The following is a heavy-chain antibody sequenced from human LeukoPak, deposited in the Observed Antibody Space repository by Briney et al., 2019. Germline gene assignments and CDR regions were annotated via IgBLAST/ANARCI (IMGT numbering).Heavy chain of an antibody. V-gene: IGHV4-34*01. CDR1: GGSFTGYF. CDR3: ARGVMGYYYMGV. J-gene: IGHJ6*03. Sequence: SETLSLTCAVYGGSFTGYFWSWIRQPPGKGLEWIGEINHSGSTNYNPSLKSRVTISVDTSKNQFSLKLSSVTAADTAVYYCARGVMGYYYMGVWDKGTTVTVSS. CDR2: INHSGST. D-gene: IGHD3-16*01.